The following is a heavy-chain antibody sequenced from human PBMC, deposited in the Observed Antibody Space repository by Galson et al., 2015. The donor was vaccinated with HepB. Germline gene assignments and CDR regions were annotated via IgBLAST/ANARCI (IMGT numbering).Heavy chain of an antibody. CDR3: ARRSTYYYDSSGLEIDY. Sequence: SGAEVKKPGESLGISCKGSGYSFTSYWISWVRQMPGKGLEWMGRIDPSDSYTNYSPSFQGHVTISADKSISTAYLQWSSLKASDTAMYYCARRSTYYYDSSGLEIDYWGQGTLVTVSS. CDR2: IDPSDSYT. CDR1: GYSFTSYW. D-gene: IGHD3-22*01. V-gene: IGHV5-10-1*01. J-gene: IGHJ4*02.